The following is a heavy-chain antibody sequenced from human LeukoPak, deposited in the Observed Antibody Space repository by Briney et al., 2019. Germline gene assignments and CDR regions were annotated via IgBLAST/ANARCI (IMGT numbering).Heavy chain of an antibody. D-gene: IGHD4-17*01. Sequence: SETLSLTCTVSGGSISSSSYYWGWIRQPPGKGLEWIGSIYYSGSTYYNPSLKSRVTISVDTSKNQFSLKLSSVTAADTAVYYCARHDYDGGYFDYWGQGTLVTVSS. CDR2: IYYSGST. CDR1: GGSISSSSYY. CDR3: ARHDYDGGYFDY. J-gene: IGHJ4*02. V-gene: IGHV4-39*01.